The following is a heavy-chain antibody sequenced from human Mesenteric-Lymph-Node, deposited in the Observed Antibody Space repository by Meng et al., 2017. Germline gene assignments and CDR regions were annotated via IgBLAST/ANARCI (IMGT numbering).Heavy chain of an antibody. Sequence: QLQESGPGPAKPFHALSLTCTVSGGAVRSGGYYWTWIRQHPGKGLEWFGHIYYSGSTFYNPSLKRRVIISIDTSKNQFSLNLRSVTAADTAVYYCARVSSGWDYFDYWGQGTLVTVSS. CDR2: IYYSGST. J-gene: IGHJ4*02. V-gene: IGHV4-31*03. CDR3: ARVSSGWDYFDY. D-gene: IGHD6-19*01. CDR1: GGAVRSGGYY.